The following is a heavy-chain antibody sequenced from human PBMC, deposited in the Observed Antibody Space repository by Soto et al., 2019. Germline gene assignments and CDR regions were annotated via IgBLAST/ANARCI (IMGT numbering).Heavy chain of an antibody. CDR3: AREGSYSGSSHDAFDI. CDR1: GYSFTSYW. CDR2: IYPGDSDT. V-gene: IGHV5-51*01. D-gene: IGHD1-26*01. J-gene: IGHJ3*02. Sequence: GESLKISCKGSGYSFTSYWIGWVRQMPGKGLEWMGIIYPGDSDTRYSPSSQGQVTISADKSISTAYLQWSSLKASDTAMYYCAREGSYSGSSHDAFDIWGQGTMGTVSS.